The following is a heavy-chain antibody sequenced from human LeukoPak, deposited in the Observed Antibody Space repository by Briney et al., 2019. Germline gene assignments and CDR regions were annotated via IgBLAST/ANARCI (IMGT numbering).Heavy chain of an antibody. CDR3: AQNYYIDF. V-gene: IGHV3-30*02. CDR2: IRYDGSNK. Sequence: PGGSVRLSCAASGLTLSSYGKHWVRQAPGKGLEWVAFIRYDGSNKYYADSVKGRFTISRDNSKNTLYLQMNSLRSEDTAVYYCAQNYYIDFWGKGTTVTVSS. CDR1: GLTLSSYG. J-gene: IGHJ6*03.